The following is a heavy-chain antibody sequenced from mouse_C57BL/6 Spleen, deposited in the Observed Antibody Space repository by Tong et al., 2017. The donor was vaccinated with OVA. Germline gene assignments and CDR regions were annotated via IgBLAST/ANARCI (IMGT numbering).Heavy chain of an antibody. CDR3: ARKDTTVVLDV. Sequence: VQLQESGPGLVQPSQSLSITCTVSGFSLTSYGVHWVRQSPGKGLEWLGVIWSGGSTDYNAAFISRLSISKDNSKSQVVFKMNSLQADDTAIYYCARKDTTVVLDVWGTGTTVTVSS. CDR2: IWSGGST. V-gene: IGHV2-2*01. CDR1: GFSLTSYG. D-gene: IGHD1-1*01. J-gene: IGHJ1*03.